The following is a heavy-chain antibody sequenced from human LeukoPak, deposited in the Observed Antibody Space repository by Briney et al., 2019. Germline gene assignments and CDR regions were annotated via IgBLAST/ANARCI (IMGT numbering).Heavy chain of an antibody. Sequence: PSETLSLTCTGSGGSISSGDYYWSWIRQPPGKGLEWIGYIYYSGSTYYNPSLKSRVTISVDTSKNQFSLKLSSVTAADTAVYYCARDPRSPRDSGSYSGWVPDYYYYGMDVWGQGTTVTVSS. D-gene: IGHD1-26*01. CDR2: IYYSGST. CDR3: ARDPRSPRDSGSYSGWVPDYYYYGMDV. CDR1: GGSISSGDYY. J-gene: IGHJ6*02. V-gene: IGHV4-30-4*01.